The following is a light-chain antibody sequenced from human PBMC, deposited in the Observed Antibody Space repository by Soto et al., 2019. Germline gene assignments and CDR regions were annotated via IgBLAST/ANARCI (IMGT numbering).Light chain of an antibody. CDR3: GSWDSSLSAYV. Sequence: QSVLTQPPSVSAAPGQKVTIPCPGSSSNIGGNSVSWYQQLPGTAPKLLIYDDNKRPSGIPDRFSGSKSGTSATLGITGFQTGDEADYYCGSWDSSLSAYVFGTGTKVTV. CDR2: DDN. V-gene: IGLV1-51*01. J-gene: IGLJ1*01. CDR1: SSNIGGNS.